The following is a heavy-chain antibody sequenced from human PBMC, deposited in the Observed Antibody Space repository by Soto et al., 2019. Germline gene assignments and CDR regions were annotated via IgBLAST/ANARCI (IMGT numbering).Heavy chain of an antibody. CDR1: GYRFSRYL. CDR3: ARGVMSTVTTFSYYYYGMDV. J-gene: IGHJ6*02. Sequence: KRYRKAFGYRFSRYLISRLRKTKEQGLEWMGGISPNFGKANYAQKFQGRVTITADKSTSTAYMELRSLRSEDTAVYYCARGVMSTVTTFSYYYYGMDVWGQGTTVTVSS. D-gene: IGHD4-17*01. CDR2: ISPNFGKA. V-gene: IGHV1-69*06.